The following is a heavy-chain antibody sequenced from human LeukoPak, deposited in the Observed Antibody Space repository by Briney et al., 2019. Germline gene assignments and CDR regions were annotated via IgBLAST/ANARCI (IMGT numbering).Heavy chain of an antibody. CDR2: ISSSSSYI. D-gene: IGHD2-21*02. Sequence: GGSLRLSCAASGFTFSSYSMNWVRQAPGKGLEWVSSISSSSSYIYYADSVKGRFTISRDNAKNSLYLQMNSLRAEDTAVYYCARVGRAYCGGDCSHAAFDIWGQGTMVTVSS. V-gene: IGHV3-21*01. J-gene: IGHJ3*02. CDR3: ARVGRAYCGGDCSHAAFDI. CDR1: GFTFSSYS.